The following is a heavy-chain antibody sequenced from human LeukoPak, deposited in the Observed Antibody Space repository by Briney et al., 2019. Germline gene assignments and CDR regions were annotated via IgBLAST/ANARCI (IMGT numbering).Heavy chain of an antibody. Sequence: SETLSLTCAVYGGSFSGYYWSWIRQPPGKGLEWIGEINHSGSTNYNPSLKSRVTISVDTSKNQFSLKLSSVTAADTAVYYCARGASVTTSRTYWYFDLWGRGTLVTVSP. CDR3: ARGASVTTSRTYWYFDL. CDR1: GGSFSGYY. J-gene: IGHJ2*01. CDR2: INHSGST. D-gene: IGHD4-17*01. V-gene: IGHV4-34*01.